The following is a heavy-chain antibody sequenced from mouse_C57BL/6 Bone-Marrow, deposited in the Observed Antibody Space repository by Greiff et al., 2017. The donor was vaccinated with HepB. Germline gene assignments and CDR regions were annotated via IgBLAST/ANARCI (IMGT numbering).Heavy chain of an antibody. J-gene: IGHJ4*01. CDR3: ARDGGYGSSEAMDY. Sequence: EVKLMESEGGLVQPGSSMKLSCTASGFTFSDYYMAWVRQVPEKGLEWVANINYDGSSTYYLDSLKSRFIISRDNAKNILYMQMSSLKSEDTATYDCARDGGYGSSEAMDYWGQGTSVTVSS. CDR1: GFTFSDYY. CDR2: INYDGSST. D-gene: IGHD1-1*01. V-gene: IGHV5-16*01.